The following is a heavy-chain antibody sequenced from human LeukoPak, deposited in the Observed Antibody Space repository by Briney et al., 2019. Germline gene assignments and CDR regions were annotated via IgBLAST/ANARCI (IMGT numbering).Heavy chain of an antibody. CDR3: ARGLMNYYFDS. CDR2: IYYASIT. Sequence: SETLSLTCTVSGGSLSNHYWTWIRQPPGKELEWIGYIYYASITSYSPSVRSRVTISVDTSKNQFSLKLTSLTAADTAVYCCARGLMNYYFDSWGQGTLVTVSS. J-gene: IGHJ4*02. CDR1: GGSLSNHY. V-gene: IGHV4-59*11.